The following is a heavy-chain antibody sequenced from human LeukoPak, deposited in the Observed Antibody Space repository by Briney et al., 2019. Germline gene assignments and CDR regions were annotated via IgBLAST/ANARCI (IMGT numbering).Heavy chain of an antibody. Sequence: SETLSLTCTVSGGSISSYYWGWIRQPPGKGLEWIGSIYYSGSTYYNPSLKSRVTISVDTSKNQFSLKLSSVTAADTAVYYCARDQQNDYGGNPLDWYFDLWGRGTLVTVSS. J-gene: IGHJ2*01. CDR2: IYYSGST. D-gene: IGHD4-23*01. CDR3: ARDQQNDYGGNPLDWYFDL. V-gene: IGHV4-39*07. CDR1: GGSISSYY.